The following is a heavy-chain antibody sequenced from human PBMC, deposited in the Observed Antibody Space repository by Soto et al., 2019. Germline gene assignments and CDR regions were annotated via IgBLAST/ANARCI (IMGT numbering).Heavy chain of an antibody. J-gene: IGHJ6*02. V-gene: IGHV3-30*18. D-gene: IGHD3-3*01. CDR1: GFTFSSYG. Sequence: GSLRLSCAASGFTFSSYGMHWVRQAPGKGLEWVAVISYDGSNKYYADSVKGRFTISRDNSKNTLYLQMNSLRAEDTAVYYCAKDLLRFLEWTSPPDYYYGMDVWGQGTTVTVSS. CDR3: AKDLLRFLEWTSPPDYYYGMDV. CDR2: ISYDGSNK.